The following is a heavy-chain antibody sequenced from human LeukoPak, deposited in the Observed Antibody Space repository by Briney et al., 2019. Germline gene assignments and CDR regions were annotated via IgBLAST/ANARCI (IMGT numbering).Heavy chain of an antibody. CDR2: ISGYNGNT. D-gene: IGHD3-16*02. Sequence: ASVKVSCRTSRYTFTTYGINWVRQAPGQGLEWMGWISGYNGNTKYAQKLQGRVTMTTDTSTSTAYMELRSLRSDDTAVYYCARDRKVMITFGGVIVRPTPLDIWGQGTMVTVSS. J-gene: IGHJ3*02. CDR1: RYTFTTYG. V-gene: IGHV1-18*01. CDR3: ARDRKVMITFGGVIVRPTPLDI.